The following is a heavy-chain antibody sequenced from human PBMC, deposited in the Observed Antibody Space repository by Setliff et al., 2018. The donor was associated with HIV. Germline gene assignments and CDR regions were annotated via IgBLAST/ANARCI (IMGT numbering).Heavy chain of an antibody. Sequence: ETLSLSCAASGFTFHTYAMGWVRQAPGKGLAWVSRISRSGASTYYAGSEKGQFTISRDNSKNTLEMQMNRLRVEDTAVYYCAKVSRGTVVRGVNTVGYFDYWGQGTLVTVSS. V-gene: IGHV3-23*01. CDR3: AKVSRGTVVRGVNTVGYFDY. CDR1: GFTFHTYA. J-gene: IGHJ4*02. D-gene: IGHD3-10*01. CDR2: ISRSGAST.